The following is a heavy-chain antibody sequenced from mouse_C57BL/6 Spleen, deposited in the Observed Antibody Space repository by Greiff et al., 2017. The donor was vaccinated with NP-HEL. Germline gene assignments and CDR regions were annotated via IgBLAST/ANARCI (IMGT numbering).Heavy chain of an antibody. CDR3: ARGGYYGSRAWFAY. CDR1: GYTFTSYW. V-gene: IGHV1-55*01. J-gene: IGHJ3*01. CDR2: IYPGSGST. D-gene: IGHD1-1*01. Sequence: QVQLQQPGAELVKPGASVKMSCKASGYTFTSYWITWVKQRPGQGLEWIGDIYPGSGSTNYNETFKSKATLTVDTSSSTAYMQLSSLTAEDSAVYYCARGGYYGSRAWFAYWGQGTLVTVSA.